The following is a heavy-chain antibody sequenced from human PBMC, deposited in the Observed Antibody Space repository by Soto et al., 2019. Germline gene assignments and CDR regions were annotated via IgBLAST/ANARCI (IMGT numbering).Heavy chain of an antibody. V-gene: IGHV4-59*08. CDR3: ASLYGDSSIPFDY. CDR1: GGSISSYY. Sequence: SETLSLTCTVSGGSISSYYWSWIRQPPGKGLEWIGYIYYSGSTNHNPSLKSRVTISVDTSKNQFSLKLSSVTAADTAVYYCASLYGDSSIPFDYWGQGTLVTV. D-gene: IGHD4-17*01. CDR2: IYYSGST. J-gene: IGHJ4*02.